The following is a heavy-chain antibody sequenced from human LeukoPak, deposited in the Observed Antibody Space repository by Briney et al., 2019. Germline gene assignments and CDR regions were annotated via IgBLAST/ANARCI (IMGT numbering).Heavy chain of an antibody. CDR1: GGSISSGDCY. Sequence: SQTLSLTCTVSGGSISSGDCYWRWIRQPPGKGLEWIGYIYYSGSTYYNPSLKSRVTISVYTSKNQFSLKLSSVTAADTAVYYCARVSYDHVWGSYLPFDYWGQGTLVTVSS. V-gene: IGHV4-30-4*08. D-gene: IGHD3-16*02. CDR3: ARVSYDHVWGSYLPFDY. CDR2: IYYSGST. J-gene: IGHJ4*02.